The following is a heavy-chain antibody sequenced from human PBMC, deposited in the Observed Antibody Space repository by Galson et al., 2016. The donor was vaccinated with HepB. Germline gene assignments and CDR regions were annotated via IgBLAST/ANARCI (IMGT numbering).Heavy chain of an antibody. Sequence: SLRLPCAASGFTFRNHAMYWVRQAPRRALEWVAMISFDGTKKSYADSVGGRFTVSRDNSDNTLHLQMNSLTRDDTATYFCAKGTYSLDRTGDLLDPWGLGALVTVSS. CDR3: AKGTYSLDRTGDLLDP. V-gene: IGHV3-30*18. D-gene: IGHD5-12*01. CDR1: GFTFRNHA. J-gene: IGHJ5*02. CDR2: ISFDGTKK.